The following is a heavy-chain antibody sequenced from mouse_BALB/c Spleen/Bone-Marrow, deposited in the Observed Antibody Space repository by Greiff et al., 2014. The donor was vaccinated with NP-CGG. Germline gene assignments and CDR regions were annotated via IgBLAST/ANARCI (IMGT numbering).Heavy chain of an antibody. D-gene: IGHD2-1*01. V-gene: IGHV1-18*01. J-gene: IGHJ4*01. CDR3: ARSGLYYGNYLYAMDY. CDR2: INPYNGGT. CDR1: GYSFTGYT. Sequence: VQLQQSGPELVKPGASVKISCKASGYSFTGYTMNWVQQSHGKNLEWIGLINPYNGGTSYNQRFKGKATLAVDKSSSTAYMEFLSLTSEDSAVYYCARSGLYYGNYLYAMDYWGQGTSVTVSS.